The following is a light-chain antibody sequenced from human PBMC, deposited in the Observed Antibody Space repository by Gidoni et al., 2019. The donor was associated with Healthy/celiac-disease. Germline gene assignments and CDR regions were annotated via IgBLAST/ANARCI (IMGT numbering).Light chain of an antibody. Sequence: EFVLTQSPGTLSLSPGERATLSCRASQSVAGRYLAWYQQKPGQAPRLLIYGASSRATGIPDRFSGSGSGTDFALTISRLEPEDFAVYYCQQYGSSHTFGQGTKLEIK. CDR3: QQYGSSHT. CDR2: GAS. V-gene: IGKV3-20*01. J-gene: IGKJ2*01. CDR1: QSVAGRY.